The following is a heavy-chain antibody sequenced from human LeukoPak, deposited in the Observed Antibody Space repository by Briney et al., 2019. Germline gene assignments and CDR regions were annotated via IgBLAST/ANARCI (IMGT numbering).Heavy chain of an antibody. J-gene: IGHJ5*02. CDR1: GGSISSYC. CDR3: ATSHDVKTAPYDL. V-gene: IGHV4-4*09. Sequence: SETLSLTCTVSGGSISSYCWSWVRQPPGKGLEWIGYICTSGSTDYNPSLKSRVTMSVDTSKNQLSMELRFLTAADTAVYYCATSHDVKTAPYDLWGQGTLVTVSS. D-gene: IGHD2-21*01. CDR2: ICTSGST.